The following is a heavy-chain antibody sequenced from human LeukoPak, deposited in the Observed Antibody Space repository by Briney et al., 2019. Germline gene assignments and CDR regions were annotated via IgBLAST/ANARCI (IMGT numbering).Heavy chain of an antibody. V-gene: IGHV3-7*01. Sequence: PGGSLRLSCAASGFTFSSFWMSWVRQAPGKGLEWVANIKQDGSEEYYVDSVKGRFTISRDNGKNSLYLQMNSLRAEDTAVYYCARWEGNGYYFGYRGQGTLVTVSS. CDR2: IKQDGSEE. CDR1: GFTFSSFW. CDR3: ARWEGNGYYFGY. J-gene: IGHJ4*02. D-gene: IGHD3-22*01.